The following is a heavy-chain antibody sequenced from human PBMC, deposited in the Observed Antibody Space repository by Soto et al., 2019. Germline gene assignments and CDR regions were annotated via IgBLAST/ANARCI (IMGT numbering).Heavy chain of an antibody. CDR3: VESGGGSWFEAFDI. D-gene: IGHD3-10*01. V-gene: IGHV3-30*18. CDR2: ISYDGTNK. CDR1: GFTFSDYG. J-gene: IGHJ3*02. Sequence: QVQLVESGGGVVQPGRSLRLSCAASGFTFSDYGMHWVRQAPGKGLEWVAIISYDGTNKYYADSLRGRFTLSRDKSNNTLFLQMNSLRPEDTAVYYCVESGGGSWFEAFDIWGQGTLGSVSA.